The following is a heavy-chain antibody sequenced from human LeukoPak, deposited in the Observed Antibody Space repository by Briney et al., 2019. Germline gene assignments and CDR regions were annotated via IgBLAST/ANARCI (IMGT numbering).Heavy chain of an antibody. CDR1: GFTFSSYT. J-gene: IGHJ4*02. D-gene: IGHD5-24*01. V-gene: IGHV3-23*01. Sequence: GGSLRLSCAASGFTFSSYTMNWVRQAPGKGLEWVSNISGSGSGGSTYYADSVKGRFTISRDNSKNTLYLQMNSLRAEDTAVYYCAKSGYNRFDYWGQGTLVTVSS. CDR3: AKSGYNRFDY. CDR2: ISGSGSGGST.